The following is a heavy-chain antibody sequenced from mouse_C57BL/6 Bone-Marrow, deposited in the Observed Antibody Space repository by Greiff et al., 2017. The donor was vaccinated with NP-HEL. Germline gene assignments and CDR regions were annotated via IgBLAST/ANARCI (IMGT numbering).Heavy chain of an antibody. CDR1: GYTFTSYG. Sequence: VQLQQSGAELARPGASVKLSCKASGYTFTSYGISWVKQRTGQGLEWIGEIYPRSGNTYYNEKFKGKATLTADKYSSTAYMELRSLTSEDSAVYFCARAGIHYYDSSPFAYWGQVTLVTVSA. CDR2: IYPRSGNT. J-gene: IGHJ3*01. D-gene: IGHD1-1*01. V-gene: IGHV1-81*01. CDR3: ARAGIHYYDSSPFAY.